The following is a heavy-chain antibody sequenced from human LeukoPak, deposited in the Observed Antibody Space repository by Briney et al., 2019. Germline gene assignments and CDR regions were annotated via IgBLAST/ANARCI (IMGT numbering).Heavy chain of an antibody. CDR1: GGSFSGYY. CDR2: INHSGST. Sequence: SETLSLTCAVYGGSFSGYYWSWIRQPPGKGLEWIGEINHSGSTNYNPSLKSRVTISVDTSKNQFSLKLSSVTAADTAVYYCARVRYNWNDYLDYWGQGTLVTVSS. CDR3: ARVRYNWNDYLDY. V-gene: IGHV4-34*01. D-gene: IGHD1-20*01. J-gene: IGHJ4*02.